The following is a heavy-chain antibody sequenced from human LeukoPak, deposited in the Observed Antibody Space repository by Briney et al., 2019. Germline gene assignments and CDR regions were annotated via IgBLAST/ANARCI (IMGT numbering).Heavy chain of an antibody. J-gene: IGHJ3*02. CDR3: AKSTSYYDSSGYYADAFDI. Sequence: GGSLRLSCAASGFTFSSYAMSWVRQAPGKGLEWVSAISGSGGSTYYADSVKGRFTISRDNSKNTLYLQMNSLRAEDTAVYYCAKSTSYYDSSGYYADAFDIWGQGTMVTVSS. V-gene: IGHV3-23*01. D-gene: IGHD3-22*01. CDR1: GFTFSSYA. CDR2: ISGSGGST.